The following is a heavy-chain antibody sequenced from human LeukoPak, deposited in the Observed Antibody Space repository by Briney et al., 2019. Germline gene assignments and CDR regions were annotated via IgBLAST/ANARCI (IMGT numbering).Heavy chain of an antibody. D-gene: IGHD3-10*01. V-gene: IGHV4-30-2*03. CDR2: IYHSGST. Sequence: SETLSLTCAVSGGSISSGGYSWSWIRQPPGKGLEWIGYIYHSGSTYYNPSLKSRVTISVDTSKNQFSLKLSSVTAADTAVYYCARLIWFGEFAPTYYFDYWGQGTLVTVSS. CDR1: GGSISSGGYS. J-gene: IGHJ4*02. CDR3: ARLIWFGEFAPTYYFDY.